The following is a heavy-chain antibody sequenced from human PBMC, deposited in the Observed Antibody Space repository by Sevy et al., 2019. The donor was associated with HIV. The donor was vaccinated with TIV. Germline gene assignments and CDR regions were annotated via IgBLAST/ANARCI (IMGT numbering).Heavy chain of an antibody. Sequence: SQTLSLTCAISGDSVSSNSASWNWIRQSPSRGLEWLGRTYCRSECFNDYAVSVKSRITINPDTSKNQFSLQLKSVTPEDTAVYYCARGSPYYYDISVYIGFASDNWFDPWGQGTLVTVSS. CDR3: ARGSPYYYDISVYIGFASDNWFDP. J-gene: IGHJ5*02. CDR2: TYCRSECFN. CDR1: GDSVSSNSAS. D-gene: IGHD3-22*01. V-gene: IGHV6-1*01.